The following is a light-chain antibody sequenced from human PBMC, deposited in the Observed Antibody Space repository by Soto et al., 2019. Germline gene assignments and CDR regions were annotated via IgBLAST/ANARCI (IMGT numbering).Light chain of an antibody. CDR1: QSVTSSS. CDR3: QQSRSSPPAYT. Sequence: EIVLTQSPGTLSLSPGERATLSCRASQSVTSSSLAWYQQKPGQAPRLLIYGASSRARGIPARFSGSGSGTDFTLTISRLEPEDFAVYYCQQSRSSPPAYTFGQGTKLEIQ. J-gene: IGKJ2*01. CDR2: GAS. V-gene: IGKV3-20*01.